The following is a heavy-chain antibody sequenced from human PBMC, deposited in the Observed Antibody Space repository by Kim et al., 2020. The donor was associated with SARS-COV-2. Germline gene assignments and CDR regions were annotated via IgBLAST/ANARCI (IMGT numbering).Heavy chain of an antibody. Sequence: ASVKVSCKASGYTFTSYGISWVRQAPGQGLEWMGWISAYNGNTNYAQKLQGRVTMTTDTSTSTAYMELRSLGSDDTAVYYCARGVVPAAIRAIGLWSGEYVDYYFMDVWGKGTTVTVSS. CDR2: ISAYNGNT. CDR1: GYTFTSYG. J-gene: IGHJ6*03. D-gene: IGHD2-2*02. CDR3: ARGVVPAAIRAIGLWSGEYVDYYFMDV. V-gene: IGHV1-18*01.